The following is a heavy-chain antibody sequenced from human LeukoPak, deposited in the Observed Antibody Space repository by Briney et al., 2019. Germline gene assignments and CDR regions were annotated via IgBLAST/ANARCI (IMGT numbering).Heavy chain of an antibody. J-gene: IGHJ6*03. D-gene: IGHD4-17*01. CDR3: ARETPEDYGDLIRDYYYMDV. Sequence: PVGSLRLSCAASGFTVSSNYMSWVRQAPGKGLEWVSVIDSGGSTYYSDCVKGRFTISRDNYNNTLYLQMNSLRAEDTAVYYCARETPEDYGDLIRDYYYMDVWGKGATVTVSS. V-gene: IGHV3-66*02. CDR2: IDSGGST. CDR1: GFTVSSNY.